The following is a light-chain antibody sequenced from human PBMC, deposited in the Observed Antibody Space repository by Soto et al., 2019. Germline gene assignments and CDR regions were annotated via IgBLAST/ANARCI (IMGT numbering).Light chain of an antibody. CDR1: SSDVGGYNY. Sequence: QSALTQPASVSGSPGQPITISCTGTSSDVGGYNYVSWYQQHPGKAPKLLIYEVSNRPSGVSNRFSGSKSGNTASLTISGLQAEDEADYFCSSYTRTNTRVFGGGTKLTVL. V-gene: IGLV2-14*03. CDR3: SSYTRTNTRV. CDR2: EVS. J-gene: IGLJ2*01.